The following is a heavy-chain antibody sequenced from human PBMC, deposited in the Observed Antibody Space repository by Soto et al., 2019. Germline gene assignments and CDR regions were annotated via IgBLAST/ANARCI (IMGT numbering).Heavy chain of an antibody. J-gene: IGHJ6*02. V-gene: IGHV5-51*01. D-gene: IGHD5-12*01. CDR3: ATGGHGGYDWAGYYGMDV. CDR1: GYSFTTYW. CDR2: IYPGDSDT. Sequence: PGESLKISCKGSGYSFTTYWIGWVRQMPGKGLEWMGIIYPGDSDTSYSPSFQGQVTISADKSISTAYLQWSSLKASDTAMYYCATGGHGGYDWAGYYGMDVWGQGTTVTVS.